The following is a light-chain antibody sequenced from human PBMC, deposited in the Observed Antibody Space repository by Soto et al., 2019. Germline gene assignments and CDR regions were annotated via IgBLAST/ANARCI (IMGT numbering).Light chain of an antibody. CDR1: SSDVGSYNL. CDR3: CSYAGSSTPWV. Sequence: QSALTQPASVSGSPGQSITISCTGTSSDVGSYNLVSWYQQHPGKAPKLMIYEGSKRPSGVSNRFSGSKSGNTASLTISGLQAEDEADYYCCSYAGSSTPWVFGGGTQL. J-gene: IGLJ3*02. CDR2: EGS. V-gene: IGLV2-23*01.